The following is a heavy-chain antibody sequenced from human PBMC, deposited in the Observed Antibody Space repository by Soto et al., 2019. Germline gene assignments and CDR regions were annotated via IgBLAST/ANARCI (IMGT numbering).Heavy chain of an antibody. V-gene: IGHV1-45*02. J-gene: IGHJ4*02. CDR3: AGEGSYETLSGNSHIFD. D-gene: IGHD3-9*01. CDR1: GHPLSYRY. Sequence: QVPLVQSGAEVKQTGSSVKNSCKTSGHPLSYRYLHWFRQAPGQAFEWMGRMRPLIGDTNNAQKVHDRLTLTRDRPMTTAYMELRSLTSDDTAIYYCAGEGSYETLSGNSHIFDWGQGTLVSVSS. CDR2: MRPLIGDT.